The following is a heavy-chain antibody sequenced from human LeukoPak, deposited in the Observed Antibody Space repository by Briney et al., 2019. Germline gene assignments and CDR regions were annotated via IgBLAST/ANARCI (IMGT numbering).Heavy chain of an antibody. D-gene: IGHD6-25*01. CDR3: TTEWQRGTYYFDF. J-gene: IGHJ4*02. Sequence: RGSLRLSCAVSGFTFNKVWMTWVRQAPGKGLEWVGRIKSKSDGGTTEYAASVKGRFTISRDDSKNTLYMQMNSLQTEDTGVYYCTTEWQRGTYYFDFWGQGTLVTVSS. V-gene: IGHV3-15*01. CDR2: IKSKSDGGTT. CDR1: GFTFNKVW.